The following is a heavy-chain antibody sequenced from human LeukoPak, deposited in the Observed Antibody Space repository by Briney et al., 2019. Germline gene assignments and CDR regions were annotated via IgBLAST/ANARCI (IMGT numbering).Heavy chain of an antibody. Sequence: ASVKVSCKASGYTFTSYYVHWVRQAPGQGLEWMGKINPSGGSTSYAQKFQERVTITRDMSTSTAYMELSSLRSEDTAVYYCAADGSASSSSWYPSEYYYMDVWGKGTTVTVSS. D-gene: IGHD6-13*01. V-gene: IGHV1-46*01. CDR1: GYTFTSYY. CDR3: AADGSASSSSWYPSEYYYMDV. CDR2: INPSGGST. J-gene: IGHJ6*03.